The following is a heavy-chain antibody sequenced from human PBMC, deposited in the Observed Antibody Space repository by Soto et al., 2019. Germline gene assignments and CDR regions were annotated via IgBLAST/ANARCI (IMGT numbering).Heavy chain of an antibody. V-gene: IGHV4-4*02. CDR2: IYHSGST. CDR3: ARDRSDDSSGYYYDAFDI. J-gene: IGHJ3*02. D-gene: IGHD3-22*01. CDR1: GGSISSRNW. Sequence: QVQLQESGPGLVKPSGTLSLTCAGSGGSISSRNWWSWVRQPPGKGLEWIGEIYHSGSTNYNPSLKSRVTISVDKSKNQFSLKLSSVTAADTAVYYCARDRSDDSSGYYYDAFDIWGQGTMVTVSS.